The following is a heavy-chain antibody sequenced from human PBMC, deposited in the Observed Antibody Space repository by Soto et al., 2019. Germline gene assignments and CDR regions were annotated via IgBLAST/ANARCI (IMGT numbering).Heavy chain of an antibody. CDR1: GFTFSSFE. Sequence: VGSLRLSCAASGFTFSSFEMDWVRQAPGKGLEWVAHITGSGSTMYADSVKGRFTISRDNADQSLYLQMNSLRAEDTAVYYCTKDKSAMYSGYDDFHVSGPGTILTV. CDR2: ITGSGSTM. CDR3: TKDKSAMYSGYDDFHV. V-gene: IGHV3-48*03. J-gene: IGHJ3*01. D-gene: IGHD5-12*01.